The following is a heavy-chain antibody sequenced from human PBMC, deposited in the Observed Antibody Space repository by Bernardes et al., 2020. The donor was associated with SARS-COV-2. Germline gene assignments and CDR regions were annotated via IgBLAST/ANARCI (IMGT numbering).Heavy chain of an antibody. V-gene: IGHV3-20*04. Sequence: GGSLRLSCVASGFTFDGYGMNWVRQAPGKGLEWVSGMNWNGAGTGYADSVEGRFSISRDNAKKSLYLQMNGLRAEDTALYYCARSHDGSGTYYRDYSYGMDVWGQGTAVTVSS. CDR3: ARSHDGSGTYYRDYSYGMDV. CDR2: MNWNGAGT. CDR1: GFTFDGYG. J-gene: IGHJ6*02. D-gene: IGHD3-10*01.